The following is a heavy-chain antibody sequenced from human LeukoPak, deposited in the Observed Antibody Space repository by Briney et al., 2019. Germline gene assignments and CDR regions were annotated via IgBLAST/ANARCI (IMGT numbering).Heavy chain of an antibody. J-gene: IGHJ4*02. CDR2: IHSSGAT. CDR1: GFTGSNNY. CDR3: ARENDSGWSGPFDY. V-gene: IGHV3-53*01. D-gene: IGHD6-19*01. Sequence: SGGSLRLSCAASGFTGSNNYVSWVRQAPGMGLEWVSAIHSSGATCYADSVKGRFTISRDTSKNTLYLQISSLRVEDTAVYYCARENDSGWSGPFDYWGQGTLVTVSS.